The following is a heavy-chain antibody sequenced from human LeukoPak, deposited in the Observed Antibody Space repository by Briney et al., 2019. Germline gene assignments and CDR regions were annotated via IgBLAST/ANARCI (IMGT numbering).Heavy chain of an antibody. CDR2: IYYSGST. Sequence: SETLSLTCTVSGGSISSYYWSWIQQPPGKGLEWIGYIYYSGSTNYNPSLKSRVTISVDTSKNQFSLTLSSVTAADTAVYYCARWVWFGETIGFDPWGQGTLVTVSS. J-gene: IGHJ5*02. CDR1: GGSISSYY. CDR3: ARWVWFGETIGFDP. V-gene: IGHV4-59*01. D-gene: IGHD3-10*01.